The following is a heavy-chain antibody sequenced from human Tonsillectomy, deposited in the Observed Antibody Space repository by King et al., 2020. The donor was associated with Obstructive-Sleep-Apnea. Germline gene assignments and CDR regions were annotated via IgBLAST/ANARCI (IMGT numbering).Heavy chain of an antibody. Sequence: QLQESGPGLVKPSETLSLTCTVSGGSISSSSYYWGWIRQPPGKGLEWIGSIFYTGSTYYNSSLKSRVTISVDTSKNQFSLKLSSVTAADTAVYYCARVDDNSGCFYFDYWGQATLATVSS. V-gene: IGHV4-39*07. D-gene: IGHD6-19*01. J-gene: IGHJ4*02. CDR3: ARVDDNSGCFYFDY. CDR2: IFYTGST. CDR1: GGSISSSSYY.